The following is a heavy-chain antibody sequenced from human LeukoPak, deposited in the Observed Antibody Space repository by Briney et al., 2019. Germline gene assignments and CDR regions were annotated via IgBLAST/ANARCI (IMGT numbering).Heavy chain of an antibody. CDR1: GFTFSSYW. V-gene: IGHV3-74*01. Sequence: GGSLRLSCAASGFTFSSYWMHWVRQAPGKGLVWVSRINSDGSSTSYADSVKGRFTISRDNSKNTLYLQMNSLRAEDTAVYYCAKLPAADTNWFDPWGQGTLVTVSS. CDR3: AKLPAADTNWFDP. CDR2: INSDGSST. D-gene: IGHD6-13*01. J-gene: IGHJ5*02.